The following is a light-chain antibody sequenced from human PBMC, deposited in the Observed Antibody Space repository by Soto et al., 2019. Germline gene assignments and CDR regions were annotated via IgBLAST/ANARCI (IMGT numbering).Light chain of an antibody. CDR2: SAS. Sequence: DIQMTQSPSTLSASVGDRVSITCRASQSVSTLLAWYQQKPGKAPQYLIQSASTLASGVPSRFSGSGSGTDFILTINNLQPEDVATYYCLQVNSFPRTFGQGTKVDIK. J-gene: IGKJ1*01. CDR1: QSVSTL. V-gene: IGKV1-5*01. CDR3: LQVNSFPRT.